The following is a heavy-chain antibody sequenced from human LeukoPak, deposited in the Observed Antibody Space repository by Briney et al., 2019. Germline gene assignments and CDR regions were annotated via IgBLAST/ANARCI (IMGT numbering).Heavy chain of an antibody. J-gene: IGHJ4*02. V-gene: IGHV3-23*01. D-gene: IGHD2-15*01. CDR3: AKHSGSYFIYSVDS. CDR1: GFTFISYG. CDR2: ISNTAYNT. Sequence: GGSLRLSCEASGFTFISYGMSWVRQAPGKGLEWVSTISNTAYNTYYADSVKGRFTISRDNSANTVSLQMNSLRAQDTALYYCAKHSGSYFIYSVDSWGQGTQVTVSS.